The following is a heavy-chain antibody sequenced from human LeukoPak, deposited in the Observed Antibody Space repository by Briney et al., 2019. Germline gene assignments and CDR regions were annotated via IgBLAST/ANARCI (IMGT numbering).Heavy chain of an antibody. CDR3: ARVSWGMTTVAVFDY. CDR2: IKQDGSEK. CDR1: GFIFSSYW. V-gene: IGHV3-7*03. D-gene: IGHD4-23*01. Sequence: GGSLRLSCAASGFIFSSYWMSWVRQAPGKGLEWVANIKQDGSEKYYVDSVKGRSTISRDNAKNSLYLQMNSLRAEDTAVYYCARVSWGMTTVAVFDYWGQGTLVTVSS. J-gene: IGHJ4*02.